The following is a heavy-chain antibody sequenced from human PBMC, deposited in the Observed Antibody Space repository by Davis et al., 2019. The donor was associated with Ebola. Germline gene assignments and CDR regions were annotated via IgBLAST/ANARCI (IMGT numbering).Heavy chain of an antibody. CDR2: IYSGGST. V-gene: IGHV3-66*01. CDR3: ARRARGTVTRKEHWYFDL. CDR1: GFTFSSYG. D-gene: IGHD4-17*01. Sequence: GESLKISCAASGFTFSSYGMHWVRQAPGKGLEWVSVIYSGGSTYYADSVKGRFTISRDNSKNTLYLQMNSLRAEDTAVYYCARRARGTVTRKEHWYFDLWGRGTLVTVSS. J-gene: IGHJ2*01.